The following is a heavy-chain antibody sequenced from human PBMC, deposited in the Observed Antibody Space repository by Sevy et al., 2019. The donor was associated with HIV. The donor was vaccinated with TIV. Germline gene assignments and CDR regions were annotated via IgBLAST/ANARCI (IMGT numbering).Heavy chain of an antibody. V-gene: IGHV3-30*14. CDR2: ISYDRVIK. CDR3: AREAGYSTGRWPGNY. CDR1: GFTFSSHA. Sequence: GGSLRLSCAASGFTFSSHAMHWVRQAPGKGLEWVALISYDRVIKYYAESVKGRFTISRDNSKNTLYLQMNSLRADDTAVYYCAREAGYSTGRWPGNYWGQGTLVTVSS. D-gene: IGHD6-19*01. J-gene: IGHJ4*02.